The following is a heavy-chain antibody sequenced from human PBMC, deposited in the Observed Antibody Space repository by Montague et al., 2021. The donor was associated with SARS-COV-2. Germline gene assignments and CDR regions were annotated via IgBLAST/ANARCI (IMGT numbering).Heavy chain of an antibody. D-gene: IGHD5-24*01. J-gene: IGHJ5*02. CDR1: GWWNTGAD. Sequence: SETLSLTCTRSGWWNTGADWKSIRLNPRHQLKWYGDICYKGSTNYNPSLKTRVTISVDTSKNQFSLKLSSVTAADTAVYYCAREDRWNWFDPWGQGTLVIVSS. V-gene: IGHV4-59*01. CDR2: ICYKGST. CDR3: AREDRWNWFDP.